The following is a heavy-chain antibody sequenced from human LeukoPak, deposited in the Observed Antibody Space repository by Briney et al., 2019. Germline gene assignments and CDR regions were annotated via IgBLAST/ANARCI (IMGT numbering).Heavy chain of an antibody. CDR2: LRYDGSNK. D-gene: IGHD6-6*01. CDR3: AKDFWSSSNYCDY. Sequence: GGSLRLSCAASGFSFSNYDMHWVRQAPGKGLEWVAFLRYDGSNKYYADSVKGRFTISRDNSKNTLYLQMNSPRAEDTAVYYCAKDFWSSSNYCDYWVQGSLVTVSS. J-gene: IGHJ4*02. CDR1: GFSFSNYD. V-gene: IGHV3-30*02.